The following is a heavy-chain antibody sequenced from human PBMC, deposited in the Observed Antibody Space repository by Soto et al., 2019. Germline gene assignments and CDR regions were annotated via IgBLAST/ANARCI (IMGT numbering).Heavy chain of an antibody. CDR2: INAGNGNT. V-gene: IGHV1-3*05. CDR1: GYTFTSYA. Sequence: QVQLVQSGAAEKKPGATVKVSCKASGYTFTSYAMDWVRPAPGQRLEGMGWINAGNGNTKYSQKFKGRVTITRDTSASTAYMELSSLRSEATAVYDCEGGFPLWFDPWGQGTLVTVSS. CDR3: EGGFPLWFDP. J-gene: IGHJ5*02. D-gene: IGHD3-3*01.